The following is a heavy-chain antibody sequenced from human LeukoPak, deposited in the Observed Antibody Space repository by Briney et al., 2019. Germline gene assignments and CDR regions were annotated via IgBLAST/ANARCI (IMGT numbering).Heavy chain of an antibody. CDR3: ARGYSSTWFKTWDF. Sequence: PSELRSLTCTVSGGATSTYYWEWIWEHPGNVQKHIGYIYYSGTTNYNPSLKSRVTISVDTSKNQFSLKLTSVTAADTAVYYCARGYSSTWFKTWDFWGQGTVVTVSS. J-gene: IGHJ4*02. CDR2: IYYSGTT. D-gene: IGHD6-13*01. V-gene: IGHV4-59*08. CDR1: GGATSTYY.